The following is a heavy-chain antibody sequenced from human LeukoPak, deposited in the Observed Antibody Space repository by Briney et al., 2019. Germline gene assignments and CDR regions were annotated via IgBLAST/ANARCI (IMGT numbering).Heavy chain of an antibody. Sequence: SETLSLTCAVSGGSISRASSYWSWIRQPAGKGLEWIGHIYTSRSTNYNPSLNSRVTISVDTSKNQFSLKLSSVTAADTAVYYCARVYYYYYYMDVWGKGTTVTISS. V-gene: IGHV4-61*09. CDR3: ARVYYYYYYMDV. CDR2: IYTSRST. J-gene: IGHJ6*03. CDR1: GGSISRASSY.